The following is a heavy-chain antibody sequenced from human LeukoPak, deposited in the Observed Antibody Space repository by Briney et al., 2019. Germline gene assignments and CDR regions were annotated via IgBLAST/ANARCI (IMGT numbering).Heavy chain of an antibody. CDR1: GDSITNYY. V-gene: IGHV4-59*08. D-gene: IGHD2-2*01. CDR3: ARHASSSTSWLPA. Sequence: SETLSVTCTVSGDSITNYYWSWIRQPPGQGLEWIANMYYSGSANYNPSLKSRVTISVDTSKNQFSLKLTSVNAADTALYYCARHASSSTSWLPAWGQGILVSVSS. J-gene: IGHJ5*02. CDR2: MYYSGSA.